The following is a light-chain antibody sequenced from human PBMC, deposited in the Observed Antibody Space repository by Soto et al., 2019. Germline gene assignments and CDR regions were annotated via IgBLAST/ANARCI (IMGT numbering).Light chain of an antibody. V-gene: IGLV2-14*01. CDR1: SSDAGGYNY. CDR3: SSDIIRFYV. Sequence: LTQPASVSGSPEQSITISCTGTSSDAGGYNYVSWYQQHPRKAPKLMIYDVSDRPSGTSNRLSGSMSGNTASITISGLLDEDEADYYWSSDIIRFYVFGAATKVTIL. J-gene: IGLJ1*01. CDR2: DVS.